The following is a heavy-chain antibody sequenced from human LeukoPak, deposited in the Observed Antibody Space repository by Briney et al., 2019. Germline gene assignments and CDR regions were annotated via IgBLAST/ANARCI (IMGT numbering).Heavy chain of an antibody. CDR1: GYTFSSYG. CDR2: ISAYNGNT. CDR3: ARGGLVRCGGDCPYNWFDP. J-gene: IGHJ5*02. V-gene: IGHV1-18*01. Sequence: ASVKVSCKASGYTFSSYGISWVRQAPGQGLEWMGWISAYNGNTNYAQKVLGRVTMTTDTSTSTAYMELRSLRSDDTAMYYCARGGLVRCGGDCPYNWFDPWGQGTLVTVSS. D-gene: IGHD2-21*02.